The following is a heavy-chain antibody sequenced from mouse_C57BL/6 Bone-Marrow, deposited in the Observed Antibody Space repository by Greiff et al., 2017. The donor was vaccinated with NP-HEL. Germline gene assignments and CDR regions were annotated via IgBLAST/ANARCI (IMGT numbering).Heavy chain of an antibody. J-gene: IGHJ3*01. CDR3: ARRTGTLAWFAY. CDR1: GYTFTSYW. D-gene: IGHD4-1*01. V-gene: IGHV1-74*01. Sequence: QVQLQQPGAELVKPGASVKVSCKASGYTFTSYWMHWVKQRPGQGLEWIGRIHPSDSDTNYNQKFKGKATLNVDKSSSTAYMQLSSLTSEDSAVYYCARRTGTLAWFAYWGQGTLVTVSA. CDR2: IHPSDSDT.